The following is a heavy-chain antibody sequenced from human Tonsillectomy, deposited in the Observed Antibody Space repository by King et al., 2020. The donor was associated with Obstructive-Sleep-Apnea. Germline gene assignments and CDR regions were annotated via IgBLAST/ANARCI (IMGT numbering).Heavy chain of an antibody. V-gene: IGHV4-4*02. CDR1: GGSISSTNW. D-gene: IGHD5-24*01. Sequence: VQLQESGPGLVKPSGTLSLTCAVSGGSISSTNWWSWVRQSPGKGLRWIGEIHHSGSTNYNPSLKSRVTISVDKSTNQFSLKLNSVTAADTAVYYCARVTWRPYYYGMDVWGQGTTVTVSS. J-gene: IGHJ6*02. CDR2: IHHSGST. CDR3: ARVTWRPYYYGMDV.